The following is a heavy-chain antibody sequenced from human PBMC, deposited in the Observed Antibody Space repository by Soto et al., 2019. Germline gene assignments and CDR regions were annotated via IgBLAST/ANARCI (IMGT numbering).Heavy chain of an antibody. V-gene: IGHV3-15*07. Sequence: GGSLRLSCAASGFTFSNAWINWVRQAPGKGLEWVGRIKSKTHGGRTDFAAPVKGTFAMSRDDSKNMEYLQMKSLRTEDTGIYYCTTDSYSTMIEVRFDYWGHGTLVTVSS. CDR3: TTDSYSTMIEVRFDY. CDR1: GFTFSNAW. D-gene: IGHD3-22*01. CDR2: IKSKTHGGRT. J-gene: IGHJ4*01.